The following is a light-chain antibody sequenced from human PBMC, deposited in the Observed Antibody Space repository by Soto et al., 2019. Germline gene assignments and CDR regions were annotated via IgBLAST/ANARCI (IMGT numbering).Light chain of an antibody. CDR3: ISYTSSSSYV. V-gene: IGLV2-14*03. J-gene: IGLJ1*01. CDR2: TVN. Sequence: QSVLTQPASVSGSPGQSITISCTGTSSDVGGYKYVSWYQQHPGKAPKLLIYTVNNRPSGVSNRFSGSKSGNTASLTISGLQAEDEADYYCISYTSSSSYVFGTGTKLTVL. CDR1: SSDVGGYKY.